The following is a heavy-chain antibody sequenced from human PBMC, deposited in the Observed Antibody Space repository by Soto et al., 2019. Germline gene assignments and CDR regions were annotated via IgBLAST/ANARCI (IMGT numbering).Heavy chain of an antibody. Sequence: QVQLQQWGAGLLKPSETLSLTCAVHGGSFSGYYWSWIRQPPGKGLEWIGEINHSGSTNYNPSLKSRVTISVDTSKNQFSLKLSSVTAADTAVYYCARGRVRTYFDYWGQGTLVTVSS. CDR2: INHSGST. J-gene: IGHJ4*02. CDR3: ARGRVRTYFDY. V-gene: IGHV4-34*01. CDR1: GGSFSGYY.